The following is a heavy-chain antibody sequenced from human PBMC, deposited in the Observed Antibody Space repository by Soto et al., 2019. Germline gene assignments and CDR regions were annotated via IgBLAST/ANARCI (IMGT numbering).Heavy chain of an antibody. Sequence: QVQLVQSGAEVKKPGSSVKVSCKASGGTFSSYAISWVRQAPGQGLEWMGGIIPIPGTANYAQKFQDRVTITADDSTSTAYMELSSLRSEDTAVYYCARSQGSSTSLEIYYYYYYGMDVWGQGTTVTVSS. CDR2: IIPIPGTA. CDR1: GGTFSSYA. D-gene: IGHD2-2*01. J-gene: IGHJ6*02. V-gene: IGHV1-69*01. CDR3: ARSQGSSTSLEIYYYYYYGMDV.